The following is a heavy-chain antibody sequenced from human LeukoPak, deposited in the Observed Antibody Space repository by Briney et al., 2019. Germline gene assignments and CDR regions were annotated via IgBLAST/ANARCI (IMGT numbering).Heavy chain of an antibody. Sequence: GGSLIFSYAASEFTISSYAMSWVRQARGKGLEWVSIISGGCGSTYYEDSVKGRFTISRDNSKNTLYLQMNSLRAEDTAVYYCAKDPGLDWYFDLWGRGTLVTVSS. D-gene: IGHD3/OR15-3a*01. CDR2: ISGGCGST. J-gene: IGHJ2*01. V-gene: IGHV3-23*01. CDR3: AKDPGLDWYFDL. CDR1: EFTISSYA.